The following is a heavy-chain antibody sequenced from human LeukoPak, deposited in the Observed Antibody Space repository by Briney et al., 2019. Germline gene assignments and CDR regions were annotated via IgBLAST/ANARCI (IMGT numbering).Heavy chain of an antibody. CDR3: AKDVPPGLVVPATTRLSLDAFDI. V-gene: IGHV3-23*01. J-gene: IGHJ3*02. CDR1: GFTFGSYT. Sequence: PGGSLRLSCAASGFTFGSYTMSWVRQAPGKGLEWVSGISGNGGSTYYADSVKGRLTISRDNSKITLYLQMKSLRAEDTAIYYCAKDVPPGLVVPATTRLSLDAFDIWGQGTMVTVSS. D-gene: IGHD2-2*01. CDR2: ISGNGGST.